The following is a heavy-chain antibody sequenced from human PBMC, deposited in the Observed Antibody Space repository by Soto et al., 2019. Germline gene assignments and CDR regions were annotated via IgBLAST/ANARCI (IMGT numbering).Heavy chain of an antibody. J-gene: IGHJ4*02. CDR1: GYTFSSYD. CDR2: LNPNSGDT. CDR3: ATSGGGWYLY. D-gene: IGHD6-19*01. V-gene: IGHV1-8*01. Sequence: QVQLVQSGAEVKKPGASVKVSCKASGYTFSSYDINWVRQATGQGLEWMGWLNPNSGDTGYAQKFQGRVTLTRNTSIKKPYVALSSLTSDDTAVYYCATSGGGWYLYWGQGTLVTVSS.